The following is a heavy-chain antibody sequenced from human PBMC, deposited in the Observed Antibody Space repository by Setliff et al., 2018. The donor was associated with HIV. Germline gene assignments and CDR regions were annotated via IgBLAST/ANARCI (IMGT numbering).Heavy chain of an antibody. J-gene: IGHJ4*02. CDR3: TSDRRGSNSRSGYNGGFYY. CDR1: GFSFSNAW. V-gene: IGHV3-49*04. Sequence: GGSLRLSCAAPGFSFSNAWMDWVRQAPGRGLEWVGFIRSKSIGGTTDYGASVKGRFTISRDDSKTIAYLQMNSLTTADTAVYFCTSDRRGSNSRSGYNGGFYYWGQGTLVTVSS. CDR2: IRSKSIGGTT. D-gene: IGHD3-3*01.